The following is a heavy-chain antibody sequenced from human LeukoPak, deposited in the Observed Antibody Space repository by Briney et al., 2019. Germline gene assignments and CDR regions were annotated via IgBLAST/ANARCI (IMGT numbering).Heavy chain of an antibody. CDR2: INSDGSST. CDR3: ARNPYYYYYMDV. J-gene: IGHJ6*03. Sequence: GGSLRLSCAASGFTFSSYWMYWVRQAPGKGLVWVSRINSDGSSTSYADSVKGRFTISRDTSKNTLYLQMNSLRAEDTAVYYCARNPYYYYYMDVWGKGTTVTVS. CDR1: GFTFSSYW. V-gene: IGHV3-74*01.